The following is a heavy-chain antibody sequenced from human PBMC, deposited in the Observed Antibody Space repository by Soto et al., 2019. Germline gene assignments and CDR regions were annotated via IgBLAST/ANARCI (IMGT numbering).Heavy chain of an antibody. CDR3: ARDPRRTRGWHFDL. Sequence: PSETLSLTCTVSGGSISTSDYYWSWIRQHPVRGLEWIGYVYLSGGTFYNPSLESRVVISVETSENRFSLNLTSVTAADTAVYYCARDPRRTRGWHFDLWGRGTQVTVSS. V-gene: IGHV4-31*03. D-gene: IGHD3-10*01. CDR1: GGSISTSDYY. CDR2: VYLSGGT. J-gene: IGHJ2*01.